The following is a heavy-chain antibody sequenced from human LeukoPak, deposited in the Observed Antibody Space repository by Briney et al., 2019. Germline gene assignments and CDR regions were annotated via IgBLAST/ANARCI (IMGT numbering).Heavy chain of an antibody. CDR1: GGSFSGYY. CDR3: AGSYYYDSSGYGDFDY. CDR2: INHSGST. D-gene: IGHD3-22*01. V-gene: IGHV4-34*01. J-gene: IGHJ4*02. Sequence: SETLSLTCAVYGGSFSGYYWSWIRQPPGKGLEWIGEINHSGSTNYNPSLKSRVTISVDTSKNQFSLKLSSVTAADTAVYYCAGSYYYDSSGYGDFDYWGQGTLVTVSS.